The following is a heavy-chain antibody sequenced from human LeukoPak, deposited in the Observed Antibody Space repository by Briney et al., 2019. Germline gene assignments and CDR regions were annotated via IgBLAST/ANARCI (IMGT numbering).Heavy chain of an antibody. J-gene: IGHJ4*02. Sequence: SETLSLTCTVSGGSISSYYWSWIRQPAGKGLEWIGRIYTSGSTNYNPSLKSRVTMSVDTSKNQFSLKLSSVTAADTAVYYCARDEYYYDSSGYYFYWGQGTLVTVSS. CDR2: IYTSGST. CDR1: GGSISSYY. D-gene: IGHD3-22*01. V-gene: IGHV4-4*07. CDR3: ARDEYYYDSSGYYFY.